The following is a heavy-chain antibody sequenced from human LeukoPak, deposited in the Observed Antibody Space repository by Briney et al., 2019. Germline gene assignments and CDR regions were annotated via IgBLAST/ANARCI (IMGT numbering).Heavy chain of an antibody. CDR1: GDSVSSKNGA. CDR3: ARDFGTTGWHTFDY. Sequence: SQALLLTCAVSGDSVSSKNGAWNWIRQSPSRGLEWLGRTYYRSKWYNDYAESMEGRMTISQDTSKNQYSLHLNSVTPDDTAVYYCARDFGTTGWHTFDYWGQGTLVTVSS. V-gene: IGHV6-1*01. D-gene: IGHD6-19*01. CDR2: TYYRSKWYN. J-gene: IGHJ4*02.